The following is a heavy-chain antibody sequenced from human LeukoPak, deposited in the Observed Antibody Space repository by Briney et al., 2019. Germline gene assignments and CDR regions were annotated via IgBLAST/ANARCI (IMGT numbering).Heavy chain of an antibody. J-gene: IGHJ6*02. V-gene: IGHV3-30-3*01. CDR2: ISYDGSNK. D-gene: IGHD3-22*01. CDR3: ARDRGVVVFGMDV. Sequence: GRSLRLSCAASGFTFSSYAMHWVRQAPGKGLEWVAVISYDGSNKYYADSVKGRFTISRDNSKNTLYLQMSSLRAEDTAVYYCARDRGVVVFGMDVWGRGTTVTVSS. CDR1: GFTFSSYA.